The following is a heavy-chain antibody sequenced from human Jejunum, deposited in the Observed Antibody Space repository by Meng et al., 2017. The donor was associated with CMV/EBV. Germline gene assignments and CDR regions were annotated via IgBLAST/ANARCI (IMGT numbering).Heavy chain of an antibody. V-gene: IGHV4-61*08. CDR2: VEDGGTT. CDR1: GGSLTTPDYS. J-gene: IGHJ4*02. CDR3: ARGGWGNWNFEH. D-gene: IGHD3-16*01. Sequence: VAGGSLTTPDYSWFWVRLPPGRGLEWIGLVEDGGTTRYEPSLVSRVSISVDTSKNQFSLTLNSVTAADTAIYYCARGGWGNWNFEHWGQGKLVTVSS.